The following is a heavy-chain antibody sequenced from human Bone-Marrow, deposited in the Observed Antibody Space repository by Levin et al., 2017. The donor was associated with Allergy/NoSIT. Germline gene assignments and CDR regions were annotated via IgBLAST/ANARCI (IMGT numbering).Heavy chain of an antibody. V-gene: IGHV3-74*01. J-gene: IGHJ3*02. CDR3: VRDDGGSGSANAFDI. CDR2: ITSDGSST. D-gene: IGHD3-22*01. CDR1: GFTFSSLW. Sequence: GGSLRLSCAASGFTFSSLWMHWVRQAPGKGLVWVSRITSDGSSTTYADSVRGRFTISRDNAKNTVYLVMNSLRAEDTAMYYCVRDDGGSGSANAFDIWGQGTMVTVSS.